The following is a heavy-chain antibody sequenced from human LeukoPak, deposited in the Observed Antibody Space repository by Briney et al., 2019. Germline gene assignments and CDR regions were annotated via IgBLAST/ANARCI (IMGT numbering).Heavy chain of an antibody. J-gene: IGHJ5*02. CDR3: LVVPAAMDPFWFDP. CDR1: GYTFTSYY. CDR2: INPSGGST. D-gene: IGHD2-2*01. Sequence: GASVKVSCKASGYTFTSYYMHWVRQAPGQGLEWMGIINPSGGSTSSAQKFQGRVTMTRDTSTSTVYMELSSLRSEDTAVYYCLVVPAAMDPFWFDPWGQGTLVTVSS. V-gene: IGHV1-46*01.